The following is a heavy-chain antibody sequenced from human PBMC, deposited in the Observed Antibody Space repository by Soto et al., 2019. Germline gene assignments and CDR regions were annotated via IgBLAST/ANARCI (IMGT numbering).Heavy chain of an antibody. CDR3: ASQVCGGSCYYYYMDV. V-gene: IGHV1-46*03. D-gene: IGHD2-15*01. CDR1: GYTFTSYY. Sequence: QVQLVQSGAEVKKPGASVKVSCKASGYTFTSYYMHWVRQAPGQGLEWMGIINPSGGSTSYAQKFQGRVTMTRDTSTSTVYMELSSLRSEDTAVYYCASQVCGGSCYYYYMDVWGKGTTVTVSS. CDR2: INPSGGST. J-gene: IGHJ6*03.